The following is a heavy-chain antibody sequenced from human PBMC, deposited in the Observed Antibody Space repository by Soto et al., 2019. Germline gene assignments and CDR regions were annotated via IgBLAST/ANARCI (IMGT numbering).Heavy chain of an antibody. J-gene: IGHJ4*02. Sequence: PSETLSLTCAVYGGSFSGYYWSWIRQPPGKGLEWIGEINHSGSTNYNPSLKSRVTISVDTSKNQFSLKLSSVTAADTAVYYCARVRCSGGSCRVYFDYWGQGTLVTVSS. CDR3: ARVRCSGGSCRVYFDY. D-gene: IGHD2-15*01. CDR1: GGSFSGYY. CDR2: INHSGST. V-gene: IGHV4-34*01.